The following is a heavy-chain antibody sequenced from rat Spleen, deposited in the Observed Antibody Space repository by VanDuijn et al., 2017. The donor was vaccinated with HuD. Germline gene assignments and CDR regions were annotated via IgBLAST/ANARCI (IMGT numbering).Heavy chain of an antibody. D-gene: IGHD1-9*01. CDR2: IWTDGNT. J-gene: IGHJ1*01. CDR3: ARDSTYPWGYFDF. Sequence: VQLKESGPGLVQPSQTLSLACTVSGFSLTSYHVTWVRQPPGKGLEWMGVIWTDGNTAYNSLLKSRLSISRDTSKSQVFFKMNSLQTDDTATYYCARDSTYPWGYFDFWGPGTMVTVSS. V-gene: IGHV2-32*01. CDR1: GFSLTSYH.